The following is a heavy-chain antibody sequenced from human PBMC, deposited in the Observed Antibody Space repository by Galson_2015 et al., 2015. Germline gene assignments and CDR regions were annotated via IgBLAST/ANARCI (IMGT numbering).Heavy chain of an antibody. Sequence: TLSLTCPVSGGSISSGTYCWRWIRQPPGKGLEWIGYIYYSGSTYYNPSLESRVTISVDTSKNQFTLKVSSMNAADTAVYYCARGVYDSGTYYFDCWGQGSLVTVSS. CDR2: IYYSGST. D-gene: IGHD3-10*01. J-gene: IGHJ4*02. V-gene: IGHV4-30-4*01. CDR3: ARGVYDSGTYYFDC. CDR1: GGSISSGTYC.